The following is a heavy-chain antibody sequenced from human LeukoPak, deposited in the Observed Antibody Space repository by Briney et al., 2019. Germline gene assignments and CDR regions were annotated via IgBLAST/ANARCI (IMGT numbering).Heavy chain of an antibody. V-gene: IGHV1-2*02. Sequence: GASVKVSCKASGYSFTGYYMHYVRQAPGQGLEWMVWINPNSGGTNYAQKFQGRVTMTRDTSITTAYKELSRLGSDDTAVYYCAVDTSKVKFGPWGQGTLVTVSS. D-gene: IGHD5-18*01. CDR2: INPNSGGT. CDR1: GYSFTGYY. CDR3: AVDTSKVKFGP. J-gene: IGHJ5*02.